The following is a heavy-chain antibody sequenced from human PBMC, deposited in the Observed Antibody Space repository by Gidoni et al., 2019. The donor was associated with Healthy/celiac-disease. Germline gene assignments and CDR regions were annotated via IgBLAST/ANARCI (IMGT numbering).Heavy chain of an antibody. CDR2: IYYSGST. Sequence: QLQLQSSGPRLVKPSETLSLPCTVTDGSISSSSYYWGWIRQPPGRGLEWIGSIYYSGSTYYNPSLKSRVTISVDTSKNQFSLKLSSVTAADTAVYYCARTMTTVTTDYFDYWGQGTLVTVSS. V-gene: IGHV4-39*01. CDR3: ARTMTTVTTDYFDY. D-gene: IGHD4-17*01. CDR1: DGSISSSSYY. J-gene: IGHJ4*02.